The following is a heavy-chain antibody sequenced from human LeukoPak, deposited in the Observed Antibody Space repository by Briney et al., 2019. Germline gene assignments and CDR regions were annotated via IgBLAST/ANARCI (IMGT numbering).Heavy chain of an antibody. D-gene: IGHD6-19*01. CDR2: IYTGGST. J-gene: IGHJ6*02. CDR1: GGSISSYY. CDR3: ARDSYIAVAGTNYYYGMDV. Sequence: PSETLSLTCTVSGGSISSYYWSWIRQPAGKGLEWIGRIYTGGSTNYNLSLKSRVTMSVDTSKNQFSLKLSSVTAADTAVYYCARDSYIAVAGTNYYYGMDVWGQGTTVTVSS. V-gene: IGHV4-4*07.